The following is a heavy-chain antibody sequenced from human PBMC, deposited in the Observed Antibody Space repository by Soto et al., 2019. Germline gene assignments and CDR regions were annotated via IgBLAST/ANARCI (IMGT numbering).Heavy chain of an antibody. V-gene: IGHV3-23*01. CDR3: AKDAGSTEYFFAS. CDR2: ISRSGSGSP. J-gene: IGHJ4*02. Sequence: EVQLLESGGGLLQPGGSLRLSCAASGFTFNNYVMNWVRQAPGKGLEWVSSISRSGSGSPYYSDSVKGRFTISRDNSKNTLSLQMNNLRPEDTGVYYCAKDAGSTEYFFASWGQGTLVSVSS. CDR1: GFTFNNYV.